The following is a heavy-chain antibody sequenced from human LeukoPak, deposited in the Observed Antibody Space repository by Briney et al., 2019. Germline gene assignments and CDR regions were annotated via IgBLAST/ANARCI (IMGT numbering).Heavy chain of an antibody. Sequence: PGGSLRLSCAASGFTFSSYSMNWVRQAPGKGLEWVSSITSSSTYIFYADSLKGRFTISRDNAKNSVYLQMNGLRAEDTAVYYCAKDFSSGWDGGLYYMDVWGKGTTVTISS. CDR2: ITSSSTYI. CDR3: AKDFSSGWDGGLYYMDV. J-gene: IGHJ6*03. CDR1: GFTFSSYS. D-gene: IGHD6-19*01. V-gene: IGHV3-21*01.